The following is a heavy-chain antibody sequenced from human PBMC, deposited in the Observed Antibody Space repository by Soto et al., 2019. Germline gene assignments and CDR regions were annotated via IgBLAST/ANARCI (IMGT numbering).Heavy chain of an antibody. J-gene: IGHJ4*02. CDR2: VYYTGTT. D-gene: IGHD6-13*01. Sequence: QVQLQESGPGLLKPSETLSLTCTVSGGSISSYFYIWVRQPPGKGLEWIGSVYYTGTTDYNPSLKSRVTISVDTSKTQFSLNLRSVTAADTAVYSCARALAAVPRAFDYWGRGTLVTVSS. V-gene: IGHV4-59*01. CDR3: ARALAAVPRAFDY. CDR1: GGSISSYF.